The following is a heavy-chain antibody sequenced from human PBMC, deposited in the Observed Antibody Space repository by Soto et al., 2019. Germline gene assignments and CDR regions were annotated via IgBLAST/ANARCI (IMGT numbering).Heavy chain of an antibody. Sequence: GESLKISCQGSGSSFTSYWISWVRQMPGKGLEWMGMIDPRDSYTNYSPSFQGHVTISADKSNSTAYPQWSSLKASDTAMDYCTRGGGYSHGNWFGPRGQGTIVTVSS. D-gene: IGHD5-18*01. CDR2: IDPRDSYT. V-gene: IGHV5-10-1*01. CDR3: TRGGGYSHGNWFGP. J-gene: IGHJ5*02. CDR1: GSSFTSYW.